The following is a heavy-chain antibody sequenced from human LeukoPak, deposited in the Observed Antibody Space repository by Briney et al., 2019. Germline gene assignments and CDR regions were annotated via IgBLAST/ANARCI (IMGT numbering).Heavy chain of an antibody. D-gene: IGHD2-2*01. CDR3: ATLSLYCSSTSCPQSEVYYFDY. CDR1: GYTFTGYY. V-gene: IGHV1-2*02. Sequence: ASVKVSRKASGYTFTGYYMHWVRQAPGQGLEWMGWINPNSGGTNYAQKFQGRVTMTRDTSISTAYMELSRLRSDDTAVYYCATLSLYCSSTSCPQSEVYYFDYWGQGTLVTVSS. J-gene: IGHJ4*02. CDR2: INPNSGGT.